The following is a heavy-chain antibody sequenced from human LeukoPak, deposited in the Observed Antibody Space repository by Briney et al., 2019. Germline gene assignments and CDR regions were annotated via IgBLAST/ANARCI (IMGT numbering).Heavy chain of an antibody. Sequence: SETLSLTCTVSGGSISSSSYYWGWIRQPPGKGLEWIGSIYYSGSTNYNPSLKSRVTISVDTSKNQFSLKLSSVTAADTAVYYCARGYSSSAYYYYYYMDVWGKGTTVTISS. V-gene: IGHV4-39*07. CDR1: GGSISSSSYY. CDR2: IYYSGST. J-gene: IGHJ6*03. D-gene: IGHD6-13*01. CDR3: ARGYSSSAYYYYYYMDV.